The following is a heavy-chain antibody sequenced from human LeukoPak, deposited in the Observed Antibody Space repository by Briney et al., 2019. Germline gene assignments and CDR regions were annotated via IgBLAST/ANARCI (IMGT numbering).Heavy chain of an antibody. Sequence: GGSLRLSCAASGFTFSSYSMNWVRQAPGKGLEWVSYISSSSSTIYYADSVKGRFTIPRDNAKNSLYLQMNSLRAEDTAVYYCARGYCSGGSCLRGYWGQGTLVTVSS. V-gene: IGHV3-48*01. CDR3: ARGYCSGGSCLRGY. D-gene: IGHD2-15*01. CDR1: GFTFSSYS. CDR2: ISSSSSTI. J-gene: IGHJ4*02.